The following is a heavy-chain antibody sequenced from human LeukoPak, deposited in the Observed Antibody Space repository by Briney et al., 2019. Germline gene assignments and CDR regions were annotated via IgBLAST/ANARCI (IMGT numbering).Heavy chain of an antibody. CDR3: ARDKGNGDYGVVGY. CDR2: INSAGTST. V-gene: IGHV3-74*01. J-gene: IGHJ4*02. D-gene: IGHD4-17*01. CDR1: GFNFSSYW. Sequence: PGGSLRLSCAASGFNFSSYWMHWVRQVPGKGLVWVSRINSAGTSTTYADSVRGRFTVSRDNAKNTLSLQMNSLRAEDTAVYFCARDKGNGDYGVVGYWGQGTLVTVSS.